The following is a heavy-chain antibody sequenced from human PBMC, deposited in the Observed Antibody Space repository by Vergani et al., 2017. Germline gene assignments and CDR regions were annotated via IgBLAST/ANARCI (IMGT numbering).Heavy chain of an antibody. V-gene: IGHV4-34*01. Sequence: QVQLPQWGAGLLKPSETLSLTCAVYGGSFSGYYWSWIRQPPGKGLEWIGEINHSGSTNYNPSLKSRVTISVDTSKNQFSLKLSSVTAADTAVYYCARKEPSYVWGSYRYDSVCWFDPWGQGTLVTVSS. J-gene: IGHJ5*02. CDR2: INHSGST. D-gene: IGHD3-16*02. CDR1: GGSFSGYY. CDR3: ARKEPSYVWGSYRYDSVCWFDP.